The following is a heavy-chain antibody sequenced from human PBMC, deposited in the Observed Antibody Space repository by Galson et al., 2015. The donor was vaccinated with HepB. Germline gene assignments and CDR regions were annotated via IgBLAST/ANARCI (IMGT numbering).Heavy chain of an antibody. CDR3: ARYRTMVRGVFDY. J-gene: IGHJ4*02. D-gene: IGHD3-10*01. CDR1: GYTFSSYW. Sequence: QSGAEVKSPGESLKISCKGSGYTFSSYWIAWVRQMPGKGLEWMGIIYPGDSATRYSPSFQGQVTVSADKSISTAYLQWSSLKAPDTAMYYCARYRTMVRGVFDYWGQGTLVTVSS. CDR2: IYPGDSAT. V-gene: IGHV5-51*01.